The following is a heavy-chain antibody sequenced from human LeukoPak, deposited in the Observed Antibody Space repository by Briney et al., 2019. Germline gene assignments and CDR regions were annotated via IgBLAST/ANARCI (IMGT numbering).Heavy chain of an antibody. CDR1: GYSISSGYY. Sequence: SETLSLTCTVSGYSISSGYYWGWIRQSPGKGLEWIGSIYHGGSTYYNPSLRSRVIVSVDTSKNHFSLKMSSVTAADTAVFYCAREDILTGYWLPGRFDYWGQGTLVTVSS. CDR2: IYHGGST. J-gene: IGHJ4*02. V-gene: IGHV4-38-2*02. CDR3: AREDILTGYWLPGRFDY. D-gene: IGHD3-9*01.